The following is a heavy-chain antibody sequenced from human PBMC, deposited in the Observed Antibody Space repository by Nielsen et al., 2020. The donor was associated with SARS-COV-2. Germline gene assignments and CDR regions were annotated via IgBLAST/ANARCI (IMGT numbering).Heavy chain of an antibody. CDR2: IGTGGDT. J-gene: IGHJ6*02. CDR1: GFTFNNYD. Sequence: GESLKISCAASGFTFNNYDMHWVRQAKGKGLEWVSAIGTGGDTFYPGSVKGRFTISRENAKNSLYLQMNSLRAGDTAVYYCARAGALSSSWYSMDFWGQGTMVTVSS. CDR3: ARAGALSSSWYSMDF. D-gene: IGHD6-13*01. V-gene: IGHV3-13*01.